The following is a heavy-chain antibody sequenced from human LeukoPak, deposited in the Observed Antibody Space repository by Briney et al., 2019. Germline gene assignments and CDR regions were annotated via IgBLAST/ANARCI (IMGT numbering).Heavy chain of an antibody. CDR1: GFTFSNHA. J-gene: IGHJ4*02. CDR2: ISRRSSA. Sequence: GGSLRLSCAASGFTFSNHAMIWVRQAPGKRLEWVSSISRRSSADYTDSVKGRFTISRDNAKNSLYLQMNSLRAEDTAVYYCARDSSGYYSTYNRAFGARPHQKIDYWGQGTLVTVSS. V-gene: IGHV3-69-1*01. CDR3: ARDSSGYYSTYNRAFGARPHQKIDY. D-gene: IGHD3-22*01.